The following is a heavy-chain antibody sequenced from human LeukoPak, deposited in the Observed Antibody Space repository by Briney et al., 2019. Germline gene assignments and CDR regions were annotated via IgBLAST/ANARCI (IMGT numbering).Heavy chain of an antibody. V-gene: IGHV3-11*01. CDR2: ISSSGSTI. CDR1: GFTFSDYY. J-gene: IGHJ6*02. CDR3: ASSPQIKYYYYGMDV. Sequence: GGSLRLSCAASGFTFSDYYMSWIRQAPGKGLERVSYISSSGSTIYYADSVKGRFTISRDNAKNSLYLQMNSLRAEDTAVYYCASSPQIKYYYYGMDVWGQGTTVTVSS.